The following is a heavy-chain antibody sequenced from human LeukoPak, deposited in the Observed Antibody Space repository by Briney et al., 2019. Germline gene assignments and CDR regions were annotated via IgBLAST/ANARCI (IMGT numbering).Heavy chain of an antibody. J-gene: IGHJ6*02. CDR2: VSWNSGSI. Sequence: GGSLRLSCAASGFTFDDYAMHWVRQAPGKGLEWVSGVSWNSGSIGYADSVKGRFTISRDNAKNSLYLQMNSLRAEDTALYYCARGSGGDYRDYYYYGMDVWGQGTTVTVSS. D-gene: IGHD4-17*01. CDR3: ARGSGGDYRDYYYYGMDV. V-gene: IGHV3-9*01. CDR1: GFTFDDYA.